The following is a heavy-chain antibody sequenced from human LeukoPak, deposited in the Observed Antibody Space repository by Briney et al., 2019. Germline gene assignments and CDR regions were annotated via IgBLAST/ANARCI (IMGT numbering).Heavy chain of an antibody. Sequence: GGSLRLSCAASGFTFSSYGMQWVRQAPGKGLEWVAVISHDGTVRHYADSVKGRFTISRDNSDNTLSLQMNSLRDEDTAMYYCAKEGTAMASSYFDYWGQGTLITVSS. V-gene: IGHV3-30*18. CDR2: ISHDGTVR. CDR1: GFTFSSYG. D-gene: IGHD5-18*01. J-gene: IGHJ4*02. CDR3: AKEGTAMASSYFDY.